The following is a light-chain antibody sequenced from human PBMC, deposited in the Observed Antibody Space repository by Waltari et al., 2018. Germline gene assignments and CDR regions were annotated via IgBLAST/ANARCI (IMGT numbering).Light chain of an antibody. J-gene: IGKJ1*01. CDR2: GAA. CDR3: QPYLRLPVT. V-gene: IGKV3-20*01. CDR1: QSVSGA. Sequence: EIVLTQSPGTLSLSLWERATVSCRDSQSVSGALAWYQQKPGQAPRLPICGAATRATGMPDRFSGSGPGTDFSLNISRLEPDDFAVYYCQPYLRLPVTFGQGTTVEI.